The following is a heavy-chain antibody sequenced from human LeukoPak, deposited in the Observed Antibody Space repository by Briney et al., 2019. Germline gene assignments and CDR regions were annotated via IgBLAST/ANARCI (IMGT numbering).Heavy chain of an antibody. CDR3: ARVLDSSGFYYRNEPFDI. D-gene: IGHD3-22*01. V-gene: IGHV3-74*01. Sequence: GGSLRLSCAASGFTFSSYWMHWVRQAPGKGLVWVSRINSDGGSTSYTDSVKGRFSVSRDNADNILYLQMNSLKAEDTAVYYCARVLDSSGFYYRNEPFDIWGQGTMVTASS. CDR1: GFTFSSYW. CDR2: INSDGGST. J-gene: IGHJ3*02.